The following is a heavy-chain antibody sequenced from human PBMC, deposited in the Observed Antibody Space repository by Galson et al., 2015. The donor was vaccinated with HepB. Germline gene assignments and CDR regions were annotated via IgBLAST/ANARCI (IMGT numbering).Heavy chain of an antibody. D-gene: IGHD1-26*01. J-gene: IGHJ4*02. Sequence: SVKVSCKASGGTFTTRTISWVRQAPGQGLEWMGGITPIFGATKYAQKFQGRVTITADDSTSTAYMELSSLRSDDTAVYYCTRDGEGSGRCLENWGQGTLVTVSS. V-gene: IGHV1-69*13. CDR2: ITPIFGAT. CDR3: TRDGEGSGRCLEN. CDR1: GGTFTTRT.